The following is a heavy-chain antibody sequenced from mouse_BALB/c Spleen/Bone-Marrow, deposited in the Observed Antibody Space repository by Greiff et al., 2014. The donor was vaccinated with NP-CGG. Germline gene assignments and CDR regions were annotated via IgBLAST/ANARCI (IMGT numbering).Heavy chain of an antibody. J-gene: IGHJ4*01. V-gene: IGHV7-3*02. CDR2: IRNKAYGYTT. CDR1: GFTFIDHY. CDR3: ARFPMDY. Sequence: EVQRVESGGGLVQPGGSLRLSCTTSGFTFIDHYMSWVRQPPGKALEWLGFIRNKAYGYTTEYSASVKGRFTISRDNSQSILYXQMNTLRAEDGATYYCARFPMDYWGQGTSVTVSS.